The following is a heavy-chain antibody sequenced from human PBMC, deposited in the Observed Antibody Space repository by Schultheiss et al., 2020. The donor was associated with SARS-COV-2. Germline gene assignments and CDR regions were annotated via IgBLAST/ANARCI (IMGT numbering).Heavy chain of an antibody. J-gene: IGHJ4*02. CDR2: ISNNGDST. CDR3: VKDLGDSSGYNIDY. D-gene: IGHD3-22*01. CDR1: GFTFSNHA. Sequence: GGSLRLSCSASGFTFSNHAVHWVRQAPGKGLEYVSAISNNGDSTYYADSVKGRFTISRDNSKNTLYLQMSSLRAEDTAVYYCVKDLGDSSGYNIDYWGQGTLVTVSS. V-gene: IGHV3-64D*06.